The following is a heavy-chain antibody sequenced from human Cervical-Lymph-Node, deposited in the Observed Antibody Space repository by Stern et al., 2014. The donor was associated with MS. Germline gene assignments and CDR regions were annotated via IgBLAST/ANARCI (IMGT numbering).Heavy chain of an antibody. Sequence: QLVQSGAEVKKPGASVKVSCKASGYTFTSYGISWVRQAPGQGLEWVGWISASNGNTNERQELQGRVTITTATSTSTAYRELRILRSDDTAVYYCARDRDGVLVYYYSGMDVWGQGTTVTVSS. CDR2: ISASNGNT. D-gene: IGHD4-17*01. CDR3: ARDRDGVLVYYYSGMDV. CDR1: GYTFTSYG. J-gene: IGHJ6*02. V-gene: IGHV1-18*01.